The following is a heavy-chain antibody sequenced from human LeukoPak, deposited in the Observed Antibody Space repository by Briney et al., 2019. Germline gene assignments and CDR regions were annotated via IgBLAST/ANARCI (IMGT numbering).Heavy chain of an antibody. CDR3: VKDGYTYPYYFDY. J-gene: IGHJ4*02. Sequence: GGSLRLSCTASGFTFSDYGMHWVRQAPGKGLEWVAFIRYDGSNTYYADSVKGRLTISRDKSKNTLSLQMSSLRAEDTAVYYCVKDGYTYPYYFDYWGQGTLVTVSS. D-gene: IGHD5-18*01. V-gene: IGHV3-30*02. CDR2: IRYDGSNT. CDR1: GFTFSDYG.